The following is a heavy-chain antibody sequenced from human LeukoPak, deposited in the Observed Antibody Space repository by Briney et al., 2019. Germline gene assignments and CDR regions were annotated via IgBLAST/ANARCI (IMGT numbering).Heavy chain of an antibody. CDR1: GYSFTSCF. J-gene: IGHJ3*02. CDR2: INPSGGST. V-gene: IGHV1-46*01. D-gene: IGHD6-13*01. CDR3: AREKGIAAAAPPRDAFDI. Sequence: GASVKVSCKASGYSFTSCFMYWVRQAPGQGLEWIGIINPSGGSTSYTQRFQGRVTMTRDTSTSTFYMELSSLRSEDTAVYYCAREKGIAAAAPPRDAFDIWGQGTMVTVSS.